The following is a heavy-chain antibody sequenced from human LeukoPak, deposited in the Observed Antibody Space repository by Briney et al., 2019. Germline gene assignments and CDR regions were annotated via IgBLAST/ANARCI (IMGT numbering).Heavy chain of an antibody. Sequence: GESLKISCKGSGYSFTGYWIRWVRQMPGKGLEWMGRIDPSDSYTNYSPSFQGHVTISADKSISTAYLQWSSLKASDTAMYYCVRLAVDTAMEFDYWGQGTLVTASS. J-gene: IGHJ4*02. V-gene: IGHV5-10-1*01. CDR1: GYSFTGYW. D-gene: IGHD5-18*01. CDR3: VRLAVDTAMEFDY. CDR2: IDPSDSYT.